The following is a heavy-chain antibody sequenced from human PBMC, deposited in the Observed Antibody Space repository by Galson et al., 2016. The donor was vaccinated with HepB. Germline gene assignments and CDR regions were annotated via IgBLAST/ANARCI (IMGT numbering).Heavy chain of an antibody. CDR2: IKPDGSEK. V-gene: IGHV3-7*03. D-gene: IGHD3/OR15-3a*01. CDR1: GFTFSNYW. CDR3: ARGRDWSFDY. Sequence: SLRLSCAASGFTFSNYWMSWVRQAPGKGLEWVANIKPDGSEKYYVDSVKGRFTPSRDNAKNSLYLQMNSLRAEDTAVYYCARGRDWSFDYWGQGTLVAVSS. J-gene: IGHJ4*02.